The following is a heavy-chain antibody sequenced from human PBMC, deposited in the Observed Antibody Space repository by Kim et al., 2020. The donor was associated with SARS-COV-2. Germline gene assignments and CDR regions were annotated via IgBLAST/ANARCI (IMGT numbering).Heavy chain of an antibody. CDR1: GFTFSSYA. V-gene: IGHV3-23*03. CDR2: IYSGGSST. D-gene: IGHD2-8*01. Sequence: GGSLRLSCAASGFTFSSYAMSWVRQAPGKGLEWVSVIYSGGSSTYYADSVKGRFTISRDNSKNTLYLQMSSLRAEDTAVYYCAKFRMDHYSYYGMDVWGQGTTVTVSS. CDR3: AKFRMDHYSYYGMDV. J-gene: IGHJ6*02.